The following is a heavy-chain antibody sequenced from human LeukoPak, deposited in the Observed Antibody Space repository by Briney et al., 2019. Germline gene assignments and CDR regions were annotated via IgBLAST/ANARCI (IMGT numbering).Heavy chain of an antibody. CDR3: ARVPRSYYYYYYMDV. J-gene: IGHJ6*03. CDR1: GYSISSGYD. Sequence: SETLSLTCTVSGYSISSGYDWGWIRQPPGKGLEWIGSIYYRRTTYYNPSLKSRVTISADTSKNQFSLKLSSVTAADTAVYYCARVPRSYYYYYYMDVWGKGTTVTVSS. CDR2: IYYRRTT. V-gene: IGHV4-38-2*02.